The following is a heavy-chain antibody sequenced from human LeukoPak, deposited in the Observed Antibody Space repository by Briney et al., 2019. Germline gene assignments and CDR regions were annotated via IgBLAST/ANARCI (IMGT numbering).Heavy chain of an antibody. V-gene: IGHV1-2*06. CDR3: AVTWPITGTDY. D-gene: IGHD1-20*01. J-gene: IGHJ4*02. CDR1: GYTFTGYY. Sequence: ASVKVSCKASGYTFTGYYMHWLRQAPGQGLEWMGRINPNSGGPNYAQKFQGRVTMTRDTSISTAYMELSRLRSDDTAVYYCAVTWPITGTDYWGQGTLVTVSS. CDR2: INPNSGGP.